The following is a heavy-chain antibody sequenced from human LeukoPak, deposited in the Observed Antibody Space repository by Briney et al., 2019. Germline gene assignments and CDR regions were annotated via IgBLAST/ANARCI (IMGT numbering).Heavy chain of an antibody. V-gene: IGHV3-21*01. D-gene: IGHD6-6*01. CDR1: GFTFSSYS. CDR3: AREGVGSSSSHYYYYYGMDV. CDR2: ISSSSSYI. J-gene: IGHJ6*02. Sequence: GGSLRLSCAASGFTFSSYSMNWVRQAPGKGLEWVSSISSSSSYIYYADSVKGRFTISRDNAKNSLCLQMNSLRAEDTAVYYCAREGVGSSSSHYYYYYGMDVWGQGTTVTVSS.